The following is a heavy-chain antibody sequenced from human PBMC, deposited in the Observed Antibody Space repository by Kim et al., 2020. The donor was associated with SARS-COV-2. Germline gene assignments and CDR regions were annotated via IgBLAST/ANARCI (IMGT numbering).Heavy chain of an antibody. J-gene: IGHJ5*02. D-gene: IGHD3-22*01. CDR3: AREFYYDSSGYHWFDP. V-gene: IGHV3-30*07. Sequence: SVKGRFTISRDNAKNTLYLQMNSLRAEDTAVYCCAREFYYDSSGYHWFDPWDQGTLVTVAS.